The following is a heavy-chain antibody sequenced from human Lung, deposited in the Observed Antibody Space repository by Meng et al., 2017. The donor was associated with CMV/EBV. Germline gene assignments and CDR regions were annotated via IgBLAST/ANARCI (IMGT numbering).Heavy chain of an antibody. CDR1: GGSISSGDYY. D-gene: IGHD3-22*01. V-gene: IGHV4-30-4*01. CDR3: ARGYYDSSGYGYWYFDL. Sequence: QVQLQQSGPGLVKPSQTLSLTCTVSGGSISSGDYYWSWIRQPPGKGLEWIGYIYYSGSTYYNPSLKSRVTISVDTSKNQFSLKLSSVTAADTAVYYCARGYYDSSGYGYWYFDLWGRGTLVTVSS. J-gene: IGHJ2*01. CDR2: IYYSGST.